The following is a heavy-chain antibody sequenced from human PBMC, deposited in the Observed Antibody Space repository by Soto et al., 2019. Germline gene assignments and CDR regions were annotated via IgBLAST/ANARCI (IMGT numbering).Heavy chain of an antibody. J-gene: IGHJ4*02. CDR2: IHNSRGTT. D-gene: IGHD3-22*01. CDR3: ATSLSGYYYSY. CDR1: GFTFSSYE. Sequence: PXGSLRLSCAASGFTFSSYEMMWVRQAPGKGLEWVSFIHNSRGTTYYADSVKGRFTISRDNAQNSLYLQMSSLRAEDTAVYYCATSLSGYYYSYWGQGTLVTVSS. V-gene: IGHV3-48*03.